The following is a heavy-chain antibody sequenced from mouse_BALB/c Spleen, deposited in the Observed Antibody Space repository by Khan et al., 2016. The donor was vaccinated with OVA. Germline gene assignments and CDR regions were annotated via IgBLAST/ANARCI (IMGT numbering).Heavy chain of an antibody. J-gene: IGHJ2*01. CDR3: AKTNER. CDR2: INPSSGYT. Sequence: QIQLVQSGAELARPGASVKMSCKASGYTFTSYTMHWVKQRPGQGLVWIGYINPSSGYTKYNQKFKDKATLTADKSSSTAFMQLSSLTSEDAAVYYCAKTNERWGQGTTLTVSS. CDR1: GYTFTSYT. V-gene: IGHV1-4*01. D-gene: IGHD1-3*01.